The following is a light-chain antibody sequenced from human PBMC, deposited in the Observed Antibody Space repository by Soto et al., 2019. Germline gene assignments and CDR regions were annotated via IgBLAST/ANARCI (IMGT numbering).Light chain of an antibody. J-gene: IGKJ1*01. CDR2: DAS. Sequence: ETVLTPSPGTLSLSPGERVTLSCRANQSVRDSRLAWYQQKPGQAPRLLIYDASLRATGIPARFTGSGSGTDFTLTISSLEPEDFAVYYCQQRGNWPRTWAFGQGTKGDIK. V-gene: IGKV3-11*01. CDR3: QQRGNWPRTWA. CDR1: QSVRDSR.